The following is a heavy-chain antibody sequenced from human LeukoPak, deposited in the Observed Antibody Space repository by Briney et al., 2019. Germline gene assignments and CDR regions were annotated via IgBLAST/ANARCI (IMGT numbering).Heavy chain of an antibody. CDR3: AKKIGHDYSNYEGLAFDY. Sequence: PGGSLRLSCAASGFTFSSYAMSWVRQAPGKGLEWVSAISGSGGSTYYADSVKGRFTISRDNSKNTLYLQMNSLRAEDTAVYYCAKKIGHDYSNYEGLAFDYWGQGTLVTVSS. D-gene: IGHD4-11*01. CDR1: GFTFSSYA. V-gene: IGHV3-23*01. J-gene: IGHJ4*02. CDR2: ISGSGGST.